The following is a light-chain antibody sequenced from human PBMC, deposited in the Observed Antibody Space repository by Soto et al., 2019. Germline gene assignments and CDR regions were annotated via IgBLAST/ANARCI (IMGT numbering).Light chain of an antibody. CDR1: QGISSA. Sequence: AIQLTQSPSSLSASVGDRVTITCRASQGISSALAWYQHKPGRAPRLLIYDASRLQSGVSSRFSGSGAGTEFTLNISSLQPEDVATYYCQQFQSYALTFGGGTKLEIK. CDR3: QQFQSYALT. J-gene: IGKJ4*01. V-gene: IGKV1-13*02. CDR2: DAS.